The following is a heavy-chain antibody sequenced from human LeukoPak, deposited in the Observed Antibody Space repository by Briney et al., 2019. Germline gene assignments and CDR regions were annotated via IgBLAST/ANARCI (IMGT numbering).Heavy chain of an antibody. D-gene: IGHD3-10*01. CDR3: ARLEVKGSDYYYGMDV. V-gene: IGHV3-64*01. J-gene: IGHJ6*02. CDR1: GFNFSNYF. Sequence: GGSLRLSCAASGFNFSNYFMHWVRQAPGKGLEYVSAISADGSNTYYVNSVRGRFTISRDNSKNTLYPQMGSLRAEDMAVYYCARLEVKGSDYYYGMDVWGQGTTVTVSS. CDR2: ISADGSNT.